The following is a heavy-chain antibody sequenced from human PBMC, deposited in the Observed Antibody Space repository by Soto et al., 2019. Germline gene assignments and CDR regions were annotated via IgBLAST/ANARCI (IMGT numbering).Heavy chain of an antibody. CDR2: IYYSGTT. J-gene: IGHJ4*02. V-gene: IGHV4-31*03. CDR3: ARGRGYSYGPYYFDY. Sequence: LXCTVSGGSISSXGYYWRWLRQLPGKGLEWIGYIYYSGTTYHNPSLRSRLTISGDASKNQFSLKLSSVTAADTALYYFARGRGYSYGPYYFDYWGQGTLGTVSS. D-gene: IGHD5-18*01. CDR1: GGSISSXGYY.